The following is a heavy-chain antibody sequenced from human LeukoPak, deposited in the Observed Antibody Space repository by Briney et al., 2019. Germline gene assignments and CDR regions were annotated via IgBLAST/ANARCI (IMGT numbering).Heavy chain of an antibody. CDR3: ASYPRYMSSPPFDY. CDR1: GYTFTGQF. D-gene: IGHD5-12*01. V-gene: IGHV1-2*02. Sequence: GASVKVSCRASGYTFTGQFMHWVRQAPGQGLEWMGWINPNTGDTNYAQKFQGRVTMTRDTTINTAYMGLSRLTSDDTAVYYCASYPRYMSSPPFDYWGQGTLVTVSS. CDR2: INPNTGDT. J-gene: IGHJ4*02.